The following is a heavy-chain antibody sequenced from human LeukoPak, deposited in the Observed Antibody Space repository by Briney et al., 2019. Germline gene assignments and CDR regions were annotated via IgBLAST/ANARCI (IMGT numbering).Heavy chain of an antibody. D-gene: IGHD3-3*01. CDR3: ARQYYDFWSGSAPHWFDP. J-gene: IGHJ5*02. CDR1: GGAISSSSYY. V-gene: IGHV4-39*01. Sequence: SETLSLTCTVSGGAISSSSYYWGWIRQPPGKGLEWIGSIYYSGSTYYNPSLKSRVTISVETSKNQFSLKLSSVTAADTAVYYCARQYYDFWSGSAPHWFDPWGQGTLVTVSS. CDR2: IYYSGST.